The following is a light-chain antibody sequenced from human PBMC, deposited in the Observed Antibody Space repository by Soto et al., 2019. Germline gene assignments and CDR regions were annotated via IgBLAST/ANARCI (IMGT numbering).Light chain of an antibody. V-gene: IGKV3-20*01. CDR3: KQYDRLPKT. Sequence: EIVLTQSPGTLSLSPGERATLSCRASQSISSSYLAWYQQKPGQAPRLLIYGASSRATGIPDRFSGTGSGTDFTSSIRRLEFEGDAVYYWKQYDRLPKTFGQGTKVRI. J-gene: IGKJ1*01. CDR2: GAS. CDR1: QSISSSY.